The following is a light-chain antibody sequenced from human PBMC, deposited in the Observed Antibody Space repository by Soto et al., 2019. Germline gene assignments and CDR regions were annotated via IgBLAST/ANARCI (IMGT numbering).Light chain of an antibody. CDR3: QKYNSAPWT. V-gene: IGKV1-27*01. CDR2: AAS. CDR1: QDISNY. Sequence: DIQLTQSPSFLSASVGDRVTITCRASQDISNYLAWYQQKPGKVPKLLIYAASTLQSGVPSRFSGSGSGTDFTLTISSLQPEDVATYYCQKYNSAPWTFGRGTKVDNK. J-gene: IGKJ1*01.